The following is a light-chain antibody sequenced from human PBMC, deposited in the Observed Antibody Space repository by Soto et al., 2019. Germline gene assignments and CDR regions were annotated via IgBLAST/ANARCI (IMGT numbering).Light chain of an antibody. Sequence: DIQMTQSPATLSSSLGDRVTITCRASQSIRSGLAWYQKKTGKAPQLLFYKASSLESGVPSMFSSSGSGTEFTLTISILQPDDVAAYCYQRNNSYTSTSGQGTKADI. J-gene: IGKJ1*01. CDR1: QSIRSG. CDR2: KAS. V-gene: IGKV1-5*03. CDR3: QRNNSYTST.